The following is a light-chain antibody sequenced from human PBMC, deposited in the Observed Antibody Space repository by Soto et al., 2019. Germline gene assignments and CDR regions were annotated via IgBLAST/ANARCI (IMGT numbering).Light chain of an antibody. J-gene: IGLJ1*01. CDR3: VAWDDNLSGSFV. CDR2: SSN. Sequence: QSVLTQPPSASGTPGQRVTISCSGSFSNIGSNPVNWYQQLPGAAPKLLIHSSNQRPSGFSDRFSGSKSGTSSFLAISGPQSEDEADYYCVAWDDNLSGSFVFGTGTKVTVL. CDR1: FSNIGSNP. V-gene: IGLV1-44*01.